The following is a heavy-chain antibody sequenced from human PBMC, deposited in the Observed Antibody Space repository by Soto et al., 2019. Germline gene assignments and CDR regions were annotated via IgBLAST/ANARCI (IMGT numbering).Heavy chain of an antibody. Sequence: KPSETLSLTCTVSGGSISSYYWSWIRQPPGKGLEWIGYIYYSGSTNYNPSLKSRVTISVDTSKNQFSLKLSSVTAADTAVYYCARHGCSGGSCYPLDAFDIWGQGTMVTVSS. V-gene: IGHV4-59*08. J-gene: IGHJ3*02. CDR3: ARHGCSGGSCYPLDAFDI. CDR2: IYYSGST. D-gene: IGHD2-15*01. CDR1: GGSISSYY.